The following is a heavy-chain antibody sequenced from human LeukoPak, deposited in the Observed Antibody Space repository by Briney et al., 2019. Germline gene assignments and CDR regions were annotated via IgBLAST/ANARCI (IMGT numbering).Heavy chain of an antibody. V-gene: IGHV4-34*01. CDR3: ARGKTAMERGDYFDY. J-gene: IGHJ4*02. D-gene: IGHD5-18*01. CDR1: GGSFSGYY. Sequence: SETLSLTCAIYGGSFSGYYWSWIRQPPGKGLEWIGEINHSGSTNYNPSLKSRVTISVDTSKNQFSLKLSSVTAADTAVYYCARGKTAMERGDYFDYWGQGTLVTVSS. CDR2: INHSGST.